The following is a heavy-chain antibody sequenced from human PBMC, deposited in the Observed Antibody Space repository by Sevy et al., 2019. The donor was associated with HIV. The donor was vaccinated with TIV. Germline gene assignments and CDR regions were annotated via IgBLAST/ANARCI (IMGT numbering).Heavy chain of an antibody. Sequence: SETLSLTCNVSGGSIGSFYWSWIRQPPGKGLEWIAYIHYSGNTNYNPSLKSRVTISVDTSKNQFSLKVSSVTDADTAFYYCARGSTYGLPYYLDSWGQGTLVTVSS. CDR2: IHYSGNT. CDR1: GGSIGSFY. V-gene: IGHV4-59*01. J-gene: IGHJ4*02. D-gene: IGHD2-8*01. CDR3: ARGSTYGLPYYLDS.